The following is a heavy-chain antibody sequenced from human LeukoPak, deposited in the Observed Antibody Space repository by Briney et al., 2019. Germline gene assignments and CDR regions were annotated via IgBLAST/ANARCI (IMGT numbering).Heavy chain of an antibody. Sequence: SVKVSCKVSGYTLTELSMHWVRQAPGQGLEWMGGIIPIFGTANYAQKFQGRVTITADESTSTAYMELSSLRSEDTAVYYCARGVDIVVVPAAIHAFDIWGQGTMVTVSS. CDR1: GYTLTELS. CDR3: ARGVDIVVVPAAIHAFDI. CDR2: IIPIFGTA. J-gene: IGHJ3*02. V-gene: IGHV1-69*13. D-gene: IGHD2-2*02.